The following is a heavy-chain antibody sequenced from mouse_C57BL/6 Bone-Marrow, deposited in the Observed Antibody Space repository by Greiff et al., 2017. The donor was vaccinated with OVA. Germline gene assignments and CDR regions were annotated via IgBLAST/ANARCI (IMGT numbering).Heavy chain of an antibody. CDR1: GFTFSSYG. CDR3: ARRFLYYYAMDY. D-gene: IGHD2-3*01. V-gene: IGHV5-6*02. Sequence: EVNVVESGGDLVKPGGSLKLSCAASGFTFSSYGMSWVRQTPDKRLEWVATISSGGSYTYYPDSVKGRFTISRDNAKNTLYLQMSSLKSEDTAMYYCARRFLYYYAMDYWGQGTSVTVSS. CDR2: ISSGGSYT. J-gene: IGHJ4*01.